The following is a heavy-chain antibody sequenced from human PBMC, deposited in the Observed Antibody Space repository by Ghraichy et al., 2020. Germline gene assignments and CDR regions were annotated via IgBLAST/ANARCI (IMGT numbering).Heavy chain of an antibody. J-gene: IGHJ5*02. CDR3: ARGFDP. Sequence: EWMGWMNPNSGNTGYAQKFQGRVTMTRNTSISTAYMELSILRSEDTAVYYCARGFDPWGQGTLVTVAS. V-gene: IGHV1-8*01. CDR2: MNPNSGNT.